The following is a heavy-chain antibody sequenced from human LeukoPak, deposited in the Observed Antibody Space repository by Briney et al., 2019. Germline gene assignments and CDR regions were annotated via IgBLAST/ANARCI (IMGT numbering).Heavy chain of an antibody. CDR1: GGSMSPYH. V-gene: IGHV4-59*08. Sequence: SGTLSLTRTVSGGSMSPYHWGWIRQPPGKGLEWTGYIYYSGSTNYNPSLNSRVTISVDTSKNQFSLRLSSVTAADTAIYYCARAVSGRFDYWGQGTLVTVSS. CDR3: ARAVSGRFDY. D-gene: IGHD6-19*01. J-gene: IGHJ4*02. CDR2: IYYSGST.